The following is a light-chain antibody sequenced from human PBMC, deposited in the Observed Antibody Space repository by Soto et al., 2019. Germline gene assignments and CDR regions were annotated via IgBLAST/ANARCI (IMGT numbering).Light chain of an antibody. CDR1: QSVSSSY. CDR3: QQYGSSPYT. Sequence: EIVLTQSPGPLSLSPGERATLSCRASQSVSSSYLAWYQQKPGQAPRLLIYGASSRATGSLDRFSGSGSGTDFTLIISRLEPEDFAVYYFQQYGSSPYTFGQGTKLEIK. J-gene: IGKJ2*01. CDR2: GAS. V-gene: IGKV3-20*01.